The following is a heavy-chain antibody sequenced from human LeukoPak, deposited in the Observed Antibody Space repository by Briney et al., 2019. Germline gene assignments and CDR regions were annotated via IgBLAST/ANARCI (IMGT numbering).Heavy chain of an antibody. J-gene: IGHJ4*02. CDR2: IIPIFGTA. CDR3: AIGWWGYVLRYFDWLLYYFDY. Sequence: SVKVSCKASGGTFSSYAISWVRQAPGQGLEWMGGIIPIFGTANYAQKFQGRVTITADESTSTAYMELSSLRSEDTAVYYCAIGWWGYVLRYFDWLLYYFDYWGQGTLVTVSS. V-gene: IGHV1-69*13. D-gene: IGHD3-9*01. CDR1: GGTFSSYA.